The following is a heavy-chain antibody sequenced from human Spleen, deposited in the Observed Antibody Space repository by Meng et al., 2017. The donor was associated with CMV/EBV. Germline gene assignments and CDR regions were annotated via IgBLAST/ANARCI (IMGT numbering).Heavy chain of an antibody. CDR1: GGSMTTGNYC. D-gene: IGHD6-6*01. J-gene: IGHJ6*02. Sequence: SETLSLTCTVSGGSMTTGNYCWSWIRQPPGKGLEWIGYIHYSGSTYYNPSLRSRLTILIDTSENHFSLRLSSVTAADTAVYYCARGSRGGSSSSNFGYYYYGMDVWGQGTTVTVSS. V-gene: IGHV4-30-4*08. CDR2: IHYSGST. CDR3: ARGSRGGSSSSNFGYYYYGMDV.